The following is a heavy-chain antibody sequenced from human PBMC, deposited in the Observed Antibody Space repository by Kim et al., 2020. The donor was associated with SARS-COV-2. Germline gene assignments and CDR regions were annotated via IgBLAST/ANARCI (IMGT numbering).Heavy chain of an antibody. CDR1: GYTFSSYG. CDR3: ARVGILFGVVSFPFDY. D-gene: IGHD3-3*01. V-gene: IGHV1-18*01. J-gene: IGHJ4*02. Sequence: VKVSCKSSGYTFSSYGVTWVRLAPGQGLEWMGWISGYNDDTDYAQKFQGRVTMTTDTATNTAYMELRSLRSDDTAVYYCARVGILFGVVSFPFDYWGQGTPVTVSS. CDR2: ISGYNDDT.